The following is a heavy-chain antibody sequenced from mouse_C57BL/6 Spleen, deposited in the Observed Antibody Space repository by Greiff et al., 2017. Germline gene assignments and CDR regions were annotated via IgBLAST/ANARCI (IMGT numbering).Heavy chain of an antibody. J-gene: IGHJ4*01. Sequence: EVKLVESGGGLVKPGGSLKLSCAASGFTFSSYAMSWVRQTPEKRLEWVATISDGGSYTYYPDNVKGRFTISRDNAKNNLYLQMSHLKSEDTAMYYCARDEGIYYGSSYDYAMDYWGQGTSVTVSS. CDR2: ISDGGSYT. CDR3: ARDEGIYYGSSYDYAMDY. D-gene: IGHD1-1*01. CDR1: GFTFSSYA. V-gene: IGHV5-4*01.